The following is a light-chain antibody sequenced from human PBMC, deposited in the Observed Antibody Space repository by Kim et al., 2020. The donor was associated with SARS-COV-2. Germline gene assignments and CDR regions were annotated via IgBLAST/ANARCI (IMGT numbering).Light chain of an antibody. CDR3: CSFAGYYTLV. J-gene: IGLJ1*01. Sequence: GQSVTISRTGTSSDVGGHNYVSWHQQRPDTAPQLMIFDVNKRPSGVPDRFSGSKSGNTASLTISGLQAEDEADYYCCSFAGYYTLVFGTGTKVTVL. CDR2: DVN. CDR1: SSDVGGHNY. V-gene: IGLV2-11*01.